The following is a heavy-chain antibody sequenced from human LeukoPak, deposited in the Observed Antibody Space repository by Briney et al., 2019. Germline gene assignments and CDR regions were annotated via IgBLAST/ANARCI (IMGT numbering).Heavy chain of an antibody. CDR2: IYYSGST. J-gene: IGHJ4*02. D-gene: IGHD6-13*01. V-gene: IGHV4-59*01. CDR1: GGSISSYY. CDR3: ARQSSSWYYFDY. Sequence: PSETLSLTCTVSGGSISSYYWSWIRQPPGKGLEWIGYIYYSGSTNYNPSLKSRVTISVDTSKNQFSLKLSSVTAADTAVYYCARQSSSWYYFDYWGQGTLVTVSS.